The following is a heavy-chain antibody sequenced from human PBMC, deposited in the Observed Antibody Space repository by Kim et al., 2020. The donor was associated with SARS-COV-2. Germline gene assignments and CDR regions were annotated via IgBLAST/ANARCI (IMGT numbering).Heavy chain of an antibody. V-gene: IGHV1-3*01. Sequence: ASVKVSCKASGYTFTSYAMHWVRQAPRQRLEWMAWINPGNGNTRYSQKFQGRVTITRDTSATTAYMELSSLRFEDTAVYYCARVQDYYGSGSYYPFPYWGQGTLVTVSS. CDR2: INPGNGNT. CDR1: GYTFTSYA. D-gene: IGHD3-10*01. CDR3: ARVQDYYGSGSYYPFPY. J-gene: IGHJ4*02.